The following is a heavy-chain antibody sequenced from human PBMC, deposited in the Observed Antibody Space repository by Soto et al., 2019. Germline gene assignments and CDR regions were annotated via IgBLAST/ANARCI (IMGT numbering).Heavy chain of an antibody. CDR2: IWYDGSNK. V-gene: IGHV3-33*01. CDR1: GFTFSSYG. CDR3: ARGLRVTYSNSSGEIDY. Sequence: QVQLVESGGGVVQPGRSLRLSCAASGFTFSSYGMHWVRQAPGKGLEWVAGIWYDGSNKYYADSVKGRFTISRDNSKNTLYLQMNSLRAEDTAVYYCARGLRVTYSNSSGEIDYWGQGTLVTVSS. D-gene: IGHD6-6*01. J-gene: IGHJ4*02.